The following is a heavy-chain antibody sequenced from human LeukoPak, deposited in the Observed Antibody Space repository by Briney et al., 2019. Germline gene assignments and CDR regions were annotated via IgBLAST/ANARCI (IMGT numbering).Heavy chain of an antibody. D-gene: IGHD2-15*01. CDR1: GGSISSGGYS. V-gene: IGHV4-30-2*01. J-gene: IGHJ3*02. CDR3: ASPAIVDAFDI. CDR2: IYHSGST. Sequence: PSETLSLTCAVSGGSISSGGYSWSWIRQPPGKGLEWIGYIYHSGSTYYNPSLKSRVTISVDRSKNQFSLKLSSVTAADTAVYYCASPAIVDAFDIWGQGTMVTVSS.